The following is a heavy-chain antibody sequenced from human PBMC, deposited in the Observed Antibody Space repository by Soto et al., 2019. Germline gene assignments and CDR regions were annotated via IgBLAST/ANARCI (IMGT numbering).Heavy chain of an antibody. V-gene: IGHV4-30-2*01. D-gene: IGHD3-3*01. Sequence: TLSLTCTVSGGSISSGGYSWSWIRQPPGKGLEWIGYIYHSGSTYYNPSLKSRVTISVDRSKNQFSLKLSSVTAADTAVYYCARALTYYDFWSGYYHNWFDPWGQGTLVTVSS. CDR2: IYHSGST. J-gene: IGHJ5*02. CDR3: ARALTYYDFWSGYYHNWFDP. CDR1: GGSISSGGYS.